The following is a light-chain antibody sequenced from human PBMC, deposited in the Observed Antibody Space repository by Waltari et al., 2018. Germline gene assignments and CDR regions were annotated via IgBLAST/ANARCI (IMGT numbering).Light chain of an antibody. J-gene: IGKJ1*01. CDR2: GAS. CDR1: QSVSSN. Sequence: EIVMTQSPATLSVSPGERATLSCRASQSVSSNLAWYQQKPGQAPRLLIYGASTRATGIPARFSGSGSGIEFTLTISSLQSEDFAVYYCQQYNNWPPGFGQGTKVEIK. V-gene: IGKV3-15*01. CDR3: QQYNNWPPG.